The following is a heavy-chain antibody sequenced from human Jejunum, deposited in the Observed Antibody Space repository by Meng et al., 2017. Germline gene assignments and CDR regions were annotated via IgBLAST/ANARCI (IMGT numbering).Heavy chain of an antibody. CDR1: GGSISTSDW. V-gene: IGHV4-4*03. CDR2: IHHSGST. CDR3: AREWSGSYRHFDY. J-gene: IGHJ4*02. Sequence: QGQLQESGPGLLKPPGTLSLTCAVSGGSISTSDWWSWVRQPPGKGLEWIGEIHHSGSTNYNPSLKSRVTISVDKSKNQFSLKLNSVTAADTAVYYCAREWSGSYRHFDYWGQGTLVTVSS. D-gene: IGHD1-26*01.